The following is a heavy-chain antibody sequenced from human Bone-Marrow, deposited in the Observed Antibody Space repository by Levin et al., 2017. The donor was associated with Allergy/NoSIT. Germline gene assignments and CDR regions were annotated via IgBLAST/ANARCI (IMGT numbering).Heavy chain of an antibody. CDR3: ARDSTGSYYFDD. J-gene: IGHJ4*02. D-gene: IGHD1-26*01. CDR1: GFTVSNSY. CDR2: IYGGGRT. V-gene: IGHV3-53*01. Sequence: AGGSLRLSCAVSGFTVSNSYMSWVRQAPGKGLEWVSLIYGGGRTQYAGSVKGRFIISRDNSKNTLYLQMNSLRAEDTALYYCARDSTGSYYFDDWGQGTLVTVSS.